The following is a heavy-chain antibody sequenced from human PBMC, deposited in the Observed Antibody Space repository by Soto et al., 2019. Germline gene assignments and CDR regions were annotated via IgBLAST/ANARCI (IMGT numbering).Heavy chain of an antibody. CDR2: ISWNSGSI. D-gene: IGHD6-13*01. Sequence: GGSLRLSCAASGFTFDDYAMHWVRQAPGKGLEWVSGISWNSGSIGYADSVKGRFTISRDNAKNSLYLQMNSLRAEDTALYYCAKDKGQQQLALLDYWGQGTLVTVSS. CDR1: GFTFDDYA. V-gene: IGHV3-9*01. J-gene: IGHJ4*02. CDR3: AKDKGQQQLALLDY.